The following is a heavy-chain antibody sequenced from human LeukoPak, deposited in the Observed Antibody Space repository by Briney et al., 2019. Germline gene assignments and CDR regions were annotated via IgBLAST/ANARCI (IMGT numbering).Heavy chain of an antibody. Sequence: GGSLRLSCAASGFTFSSYEMNWVRQAPGKGLEWVSYISSSGSTIYYADSVKGRFTISRDNAKNSLYLQMNSLRAEDTAVYYCARGLWYHFDYWGQGTLVTVSS. D-gene: IGHD2-15*01. J-gene: IGHJ4*02. CDR1: GFTFSSYE. CDR3: ARGLWYHFDY. CDR2: ISSSGSTI. V-gene: IGHV3-48*03.